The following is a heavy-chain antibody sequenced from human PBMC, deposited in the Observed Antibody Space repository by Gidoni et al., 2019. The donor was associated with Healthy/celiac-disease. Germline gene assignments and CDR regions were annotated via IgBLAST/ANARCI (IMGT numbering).Heavy chain of an antibody. CDR1: GFTFSSYG. CDR3: ARDPGLWFGESSVGYYYYGMDV. Sequence: QVQLVESGGGVVQPGRSLRLSCAASGFTFSSYGMHWVRQAPGKGLEWVAVIWYDGSNKYYADSVKGRFTISRDNSKNTLYLQMNSLRAEDTAVYYCARDPGLWFGESSVGYYYYGMDVWGQGTTVTVSS. CDR2: IWYDGSNK. V-gene: IGHV3-33*01. D-gene: IGHD3-10*01. J-gene: IGHJ6*02.